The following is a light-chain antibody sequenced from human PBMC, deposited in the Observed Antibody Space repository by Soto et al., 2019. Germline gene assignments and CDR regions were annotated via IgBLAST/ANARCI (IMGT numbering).Light chain of an antibody. Sequence: QSVLTQPASVSGSRGQSMTISCTGTSSDVGGYNYVSWYQQHPGKAPKLMIYEVSNRPSGVSNRFSGSKSGNTASLTISGLQAEDEADSYCSSYTRTTTHVFGTALQVTV. V-gene: IGLV2-14*01. CDR1: SSDVGGYNY. CDR3: SSYTRTTTHV. J-gene: IGLJ1*01. CDR2: EVS.